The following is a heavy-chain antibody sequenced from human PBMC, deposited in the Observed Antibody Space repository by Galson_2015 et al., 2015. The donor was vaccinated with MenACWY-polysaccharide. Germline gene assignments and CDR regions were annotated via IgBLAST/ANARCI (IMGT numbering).Heavy chain of an antibody. CDR1: KFTFTNAW. CDR2: LKSKTHDGTT. CDR3: TTTVTSGAPTGTLEYFHH. D-gene: IGHD4-11*01. Sequence: SLRLSCAAPKFTFTNAWLTWVRQSPGRGLEWVGPLKSKTHDGTTIYAAPVRGRFTVSREDARYTVYLQMNNLKTEDTGVYYCTTTVTSGAPTGTLEYFHHWGQGTLVTVSS. V-gene: IGHV3-15*01. J-gene: IGHJ1*01.